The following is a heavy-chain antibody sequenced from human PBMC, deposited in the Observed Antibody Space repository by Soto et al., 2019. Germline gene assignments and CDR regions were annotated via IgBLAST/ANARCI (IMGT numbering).Heavy chain of an antibody. CDR2: IRSKAYGGTT. D-gene: IGHD5-12*01. CDR3: TRKTGYVDIVAFDY. CDR1: GFTFGDYA. J-gene: IGHJ4*02. Sequence: EVQLVESGGGLVKPGRSLRLSCTASGFTFGDYAMSWFRQAPGKGLEWVGFIRSKAYGGTTEYAASVKGRFTISRDDSKSIAYLQMNSLKTEDTAVYYCTRKTGYVDIVAFDYWGQGTLVTVSS. V-gene: IGHV3-49*05.